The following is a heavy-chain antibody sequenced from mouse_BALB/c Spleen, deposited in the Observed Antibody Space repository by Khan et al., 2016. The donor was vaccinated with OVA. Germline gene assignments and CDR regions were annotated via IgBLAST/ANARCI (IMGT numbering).Heavy chain of an antibody. CDR2: ISSGGSYT. Sequence: EVELVESGGGLVKPGGSLKLSCAASGFTFSSYTMSWVRQTPEKRLEWVATISSGGSYTYYPDSVKGRFTISRDNAKNTLYLQMSSLKSEDTAMYYCTRDSYYGYDEDYYAMDYWGQGTSVTVSS. J-gene: IGHJ4*01. V-gene: IGHV5-6-4*01. CDR1: GFTFSSYT. D-gene: IGHD2-12*01. CDR3: TRDSYYGYDEDYYAMDY.